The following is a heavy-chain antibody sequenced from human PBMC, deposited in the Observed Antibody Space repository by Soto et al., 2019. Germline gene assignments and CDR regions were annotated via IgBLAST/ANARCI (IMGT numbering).Heavy chain of an antibody. CDR3: ARTYTTIVPRAEDNWFDP. V-gene: IGHV4-30-4*01. D-gene: IGHD3-22*01. CDR1: VVSISSGDYY. J-gene: IGHJ5*02. Sequence: SETLSLTCTFSVVSISSGDYYCSWIRQPPGKGLEWIGYIYYSGSTYYNPSLKSRVTISVDTSKNQFSLKLSSVTAADTAVYYCARTYTTIVPRAEDNWFDPWGQGTLVTVSS. CDR2: IYYSGST.